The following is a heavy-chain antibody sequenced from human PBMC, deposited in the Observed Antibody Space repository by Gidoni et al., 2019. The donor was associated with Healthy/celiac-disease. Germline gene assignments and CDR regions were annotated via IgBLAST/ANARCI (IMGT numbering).Heavy chain of an antibody. CDR1: GFTFSSYW. CDR3: ARDYCSSTSCYADAFDI. J-gene: IGHJ3*02. CDR2: INSDGSST. Sequence: EVQLVESGGGLVQPGGSLRLSCAPSGFTFSSYWMHWVRQAPGNGLVWVSRINSDGSSTSYADSVKGRFTISRDNAKNTLYLQMNSLRAEDTAVYYCARDYCSSTSCYADAFDIWGQGTMVTVSS. D-gene: IGHD2-2*01. V-gene: IGHV3-74*01.